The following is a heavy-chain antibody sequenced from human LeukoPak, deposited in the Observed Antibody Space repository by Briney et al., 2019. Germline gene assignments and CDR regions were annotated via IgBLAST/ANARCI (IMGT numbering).Heavy chain of an antibody. CDR1: GFTFSSYG. V-gene: IGHV3-30*18. CDR3: AKRVVVVITGHNWFDP. J-gene: IGHJ5*02. CDR2: ISYDGSNT. D-gene: IGHD3-22*01. Sequence: PGRSLRLSCAASGFTFSSYGMHGVRQAPGKGLEWVAVISYDGSNTYYADSVKGRFTISRDNSKNTLYLQMNSLRAEDTAVYYCAKRVVVVITGHNWFDPWGQGTLVTVSS.